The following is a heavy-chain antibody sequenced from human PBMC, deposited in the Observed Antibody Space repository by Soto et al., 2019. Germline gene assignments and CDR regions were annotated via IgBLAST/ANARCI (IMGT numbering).Heavy chain of an antibody. D-gene: IGHD6-19*01. J-gene: IGHJ4*02. Sequence: GGSLRLSCAASGFTFSSYAMSWARQAPGKGLEWVSSISGSGGSTYYADSVKGRFTISRDDSKNTLYLQMNSLRAEDTAVYYCAKDPNSGWSDYWGQGTLVTVSS. CDR3: AKDPNSGWSDY. CDR2: ISGSGGST. CDR1: GFTFSSYA. V-gene: IGHV3-23*01.